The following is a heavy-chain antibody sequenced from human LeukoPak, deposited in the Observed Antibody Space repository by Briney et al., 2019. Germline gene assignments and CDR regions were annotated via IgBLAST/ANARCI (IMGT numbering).Heavy chain of an antibody. CDR3: GKATVRGVVPAAIYYGMDV. D-gene: IGHD2-2*01. V-gene: IGHV3-30*02. CDR2: IRYDGSNK. CDR1: GFTFSSYG. J-gene: IGHJ6*02. Sequence: PGGSLRLSCAASGFTFSSYGMHWVRQAPGKGLEWVAFIRYDGSNKYYADSVKGRFTISRDNSKNTLYLQMNSLRAEDTAVYYCGKATVRGVVPAAIYYGMDVWGQGTTVTVSS.